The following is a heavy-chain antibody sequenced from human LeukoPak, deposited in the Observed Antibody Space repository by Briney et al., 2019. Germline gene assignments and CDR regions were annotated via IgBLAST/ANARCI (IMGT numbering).Heavy chain of an antibody. CDR2: IYYSGST. Sequence: SETLSLTCTVSGGSISSYYWSWIRQPPGKGLEWIGYIYYSGSTNYNPSLKSRVTISVDTSKNQFSLKLSSVTAADTAVYYCAREKGSSSWYEDYWGQGTLVTVSS. J-gene: IGHJ4*02. CDR1: GGSISSYY. D-gene: IGHD6-13*01. V-gene: IGHV4-59*12. CDR3: AREKGSSSWYEDY.